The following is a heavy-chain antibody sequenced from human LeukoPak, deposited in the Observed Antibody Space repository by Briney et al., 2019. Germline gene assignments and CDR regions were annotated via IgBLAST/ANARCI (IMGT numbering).Heavy chain of an antibody. Sequence: GGSLRLSCAASGFTFSSYAMHWVRQAPGKGLEWVSVIYSDDRTYYADSVKGRFTISRHTSKKTLFLQMNSLRAEDTAVYYCAREVMAKRRAFDIWGQGTVVTVSS. CDR3: AREVMAKRRAFDI. V-gene: IGHV3-53*04. J-gene: IGHJ3*02. D-gene: IGHD5-24*01. CDR1: GFTFSSYA. CDR2: IYSDDRT.